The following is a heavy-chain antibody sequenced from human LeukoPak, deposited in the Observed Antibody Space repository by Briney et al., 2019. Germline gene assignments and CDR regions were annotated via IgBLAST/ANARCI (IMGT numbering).Heavy chain of an antibody. Sequence: PGGSLRLSCAASGFTFSSYWMHWVRHAPGKGLVWVSRINSDGSSTSYADSVKGRFTISRDNAKNTLYLQMNSLRAEDTAVYYCARDGPYGDYTSMDVWGQGTTVTVSS. J-gene: IGHJ6*02. CDR2: INSDGSST. D-gene: IGHD4-17*01. CDR1: GFTFSSYW. V-gene: IGHV3-74*01. CDR3: ARDGPYGDYTSMDV.